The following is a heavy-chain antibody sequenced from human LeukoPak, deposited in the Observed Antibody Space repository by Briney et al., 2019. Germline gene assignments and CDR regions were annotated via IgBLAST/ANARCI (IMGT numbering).Heavy chain of an antibody. CDR2: INHSGST. J-gene: IGHJ6*02. CDR3: ARGPPAKPGTGYYYGMDV. CDR1: GGSFSGHY. Sequence: PSETLSLTCAVYGGSFSGHYWSWIRQPPGKGLEWIGEINHSGSTNYNPSLKSRVTIPVDMSKNQFSLKLTPVTAADTAVYYCARGPPAKPGTGYYYGMDVWGQGTTVTVSS. D-gene: IGHD2-2*01. V-gene: IGHV4-34*01.